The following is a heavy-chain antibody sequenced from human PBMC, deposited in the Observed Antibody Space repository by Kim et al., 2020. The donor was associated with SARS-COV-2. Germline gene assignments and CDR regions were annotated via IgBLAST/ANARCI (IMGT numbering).Heavy chain of an antibody. CDR2: INHSGST. V-gene: IGHV4-34*01. CDR3: ARWIGRLSPPRGGYSSGLMLDY. CDR1: GGSFSGYY. J-gene: IGHJ4*02. Sequence: SETLSLTCAVYGGSFSGYYWSWIRQPPGKGLEWIGEINHSGSTNYNPSLKSRVTISVDTSKNQFSLKLSSVTAADTAVYYCARWIGRLSPPRGGYSSGLMLDYWGQGTLVTVSS. D-gene: IGHD6-19*01.